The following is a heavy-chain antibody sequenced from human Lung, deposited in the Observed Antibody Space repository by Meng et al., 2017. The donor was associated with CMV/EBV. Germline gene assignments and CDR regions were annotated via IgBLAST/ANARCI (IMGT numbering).Heavy chain of an antibody. CDR1: GFTFADYA. D-gene: IGHD2-8*01. CDR3: TGDIVLMVGAFDS. CDR2: IRTKGHGATT. Sequence: GGSLRLXCTTSGFTFADYAVHWVRQAPGKGLEWVGFIRTKGHGATTDYAASVKGRFTISRDDSKSVAYLQMNSLKTEDTAVYYCTGDIVLMVGAFDSWGQGTXVTVSS. J-gene: IGHJ4*02. V-gene: IGHV3-49*04.